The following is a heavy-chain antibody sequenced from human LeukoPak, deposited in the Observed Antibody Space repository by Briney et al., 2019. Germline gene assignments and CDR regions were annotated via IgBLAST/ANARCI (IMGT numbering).Heavy chain of an antibody. Sequence: SETLSLTCTVSGGSISSYYWSWIRQPPGKGLEWIGYIYDSGSTNYNPSLKSRVTISVDTSKNQFSLKLSSVTAADTAVYYCAREGYDYGDYGREGAFDIWGQGTMVTVSS. CDR2: IYDSGST. V-gene: IGHV4-59*01. CDR3: AREGYDYGDYGREGAFDI. D-gene: IGHD4-17*01. J-gene: IGHJ3*02. CDR1: GGSISSYY.